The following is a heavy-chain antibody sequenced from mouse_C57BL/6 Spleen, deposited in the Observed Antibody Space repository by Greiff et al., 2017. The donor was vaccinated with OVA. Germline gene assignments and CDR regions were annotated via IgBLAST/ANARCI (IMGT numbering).Heavy chain of an antibody. V-gene: IGHV1-69*01. CDR1: GYTFTSYW. CDR2: IDPSDSYT. J-gene: IGHJ3*01. Sequence: QVQLQQPGAELVMPGASVKLSCKASGYTFTSYWMHWVKQRPGQGLEWIGEIDPSDSYTNYNQKFKGKSTLTVDKSSSTAYMQLSSLTSEDSAVYYCARSRGSSLAWFAYWGQGTLVTVSA. D-gene: IGHD1-1*01. CDR3: ARSRGSSLAWFAY.